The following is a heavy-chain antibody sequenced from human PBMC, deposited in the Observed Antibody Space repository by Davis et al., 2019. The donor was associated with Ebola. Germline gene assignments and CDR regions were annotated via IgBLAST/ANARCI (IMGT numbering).Heavy chain of an antibody. D-gene: IGHD6-13*01. CDR1: GFTFSSYS. V-gene: IGHV3-30*02. CDR3: ARDSPYSSSWYPFDY. CDR2: IRYDGSNK. J-gene: IGHJ4*02. Sequence: GESLKISCAASGFTFSSYSMNWVRQAPGKGLEWVAFIRYDGSNKYYADFVKGRFTISRDNAKNSLYLQMNSLRDEDTAVYYCARDSPYSSSWYPFDYWGQGTLVTVSS.